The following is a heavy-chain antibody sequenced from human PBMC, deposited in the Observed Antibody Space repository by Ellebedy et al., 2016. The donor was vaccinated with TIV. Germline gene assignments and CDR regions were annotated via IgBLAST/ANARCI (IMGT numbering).Heavy chain of an antibody. CDR3: ARLIRDYYDSVGSYYFDF. D-gene: IGHD3-22*01. Sequence: MPSETLSLTCTVSGGSISSGGYYWSWLRQHPGKGLEWIGYIYYGGTTSYNPSLKSLVTILIDTSKNQFSLKLRSVTATDTAVYYCARLIRDYYDSVGSYYFDFWGQGTLVTVSS. CDR1: GGSISSGGYY. V-gene: IGHV4-31*01. J-gene: IGHJ4*02. CDR2: IYYGGTT.